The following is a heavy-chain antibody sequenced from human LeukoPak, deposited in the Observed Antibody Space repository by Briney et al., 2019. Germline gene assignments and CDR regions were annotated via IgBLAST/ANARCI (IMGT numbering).Heavy chain of an antibody. CDR2: INSDNGDT. Sequence: EASVNVSCRASGYSFTTFSIHWVRQAPGQSLEWMGRINSDNGDTEYSQRFQGRLTFTRDTSANTAYMELSSLTSEDTAVYYCARDRESHLVYMDVWGKGTTVTVSS. J-gene: IGHJ6*03. V-gene: IGHV1-3*01. D-gene: IGHD3-10*01. CDR1: GYSFTTFS. CDR3: ARDRESHLVYMDV.